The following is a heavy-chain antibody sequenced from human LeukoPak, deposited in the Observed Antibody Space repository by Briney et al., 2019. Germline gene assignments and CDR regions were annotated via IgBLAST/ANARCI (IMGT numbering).Heavy chain of an antibody. V-gene: IGHV3-48*01. J-gene: IGHJ3*02. Sequence: GGSLRLSCAASGFTFSSYSMNWVRQAPGKGLEWVSYISSSSSTIYYADSVKGRFTISIDNAKNSLYLQMNSLRAEATAVYYCASTTSRGYDSNTDAFDIWGQGTMVTVSS. CDR3: ASTTSRGYDSNTDAFDI. D-gene: IGHD5-12*01. CDR1: GFTFSSYS. CDR2: ISSSSSTI.